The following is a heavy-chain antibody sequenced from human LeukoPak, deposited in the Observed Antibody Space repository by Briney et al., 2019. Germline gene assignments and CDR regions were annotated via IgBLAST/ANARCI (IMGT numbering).Heavy chain of an antibody. CDR2: IFVSEST. Sequence: SETRSLTCMLSARSTTIIRYYWGRLRQTAVRGLEWTSRIFVSESTNYNPSLKSRFPLSVDTSKHQFCLEPSSVTAAVTAVYYCARGGGYYESIGYYHWGQGTLVSVSS. V-gene: IGHV4-39*07. J-gene: IGHJ5*02. CDR3: ARGGGYYESIGYYH. CDR1: ARSTTIIRYY. D-gene: IGHD3-22*01.